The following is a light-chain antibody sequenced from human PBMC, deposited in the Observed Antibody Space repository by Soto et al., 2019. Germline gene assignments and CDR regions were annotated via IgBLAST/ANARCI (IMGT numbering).Light chain of an antibody. CDR3: QQYNSYSPT. Sequence: DIQMTQSPSTLSASVGDRVTITCRASQSISSWLAWYQQKPGKAPKLLIYDASSLESGVPLRFSGSGSGTEFTLTISSLLRDGFATYYCQQYNSYSPTFGQGTKLEIK. CDR1: QSISSW. V-gene: IGKV1-5*01. J-gene: IGKJ2*01. CDR2: DAS.